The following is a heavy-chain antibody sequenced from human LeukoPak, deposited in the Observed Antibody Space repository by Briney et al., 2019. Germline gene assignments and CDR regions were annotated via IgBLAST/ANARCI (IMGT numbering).Heavy chain of an antibody. CDR1: GYNLTTYA. CDR3: ARDGRTALVLGNDYYYYMDV. Sequence: GASVKVSCKASGYNLTTYAMNWARQAPGQGLEWMGWINTNTGNPTYAQGFTGRFVFSLDTSVSTAYLQINSLKAEDTAVYYCARDGRTALVLGNDYYYYMDVWGKGTTVTVSS. J-gene: IGHJ6*03. V-gene: IGHV7-4-1*02. D-gene: IGHD5-18*01. CDR2: INTNTGNP.